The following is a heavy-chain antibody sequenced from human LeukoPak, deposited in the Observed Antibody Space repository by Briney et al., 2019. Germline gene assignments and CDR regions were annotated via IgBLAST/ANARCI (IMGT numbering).Heavy chain of an antibody. V-gene: IGHV3-23*01. CDR3: AKVATPNTLDAFDI. CDR1: GFTFSSYG. CDR2: VSLTGDNM. Sequence: GGSLRPSCSASGFTFSSYGMSWVRQAPGKGLEWVSVVSLTGDNMFYADSVKGRFTISRDNSKNTMYLQMDSLRVDDTAVYYCAKVATPNTLDAFDIWGQGTMVTVSS. J-gene: IGHJ3*02. D-gene: IGHD1/OR15-1a*01.